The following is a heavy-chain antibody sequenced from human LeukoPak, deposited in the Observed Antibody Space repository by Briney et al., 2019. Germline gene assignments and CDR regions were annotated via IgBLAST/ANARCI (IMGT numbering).Heavy chain of an antibody. CDR1: GFTFSSYW. CDR3: AKETYDSSGSYPTFDP. D-gene: IGHD3-22*01. CDR2: IWYDGSNK. V-gene: IGHV3-33*06. Sequence: GGSLRLSCAASGFTFSSYWMSWVRQAPGKGLEWVAVIWYDGSNKYYADSVKGRFTISRDNSKNTLYLQMNSLSAEDTAVYYCAKETYDSSGSYPTFDPWGQGTLVTVSS. J-gene: IGHJ5*02.